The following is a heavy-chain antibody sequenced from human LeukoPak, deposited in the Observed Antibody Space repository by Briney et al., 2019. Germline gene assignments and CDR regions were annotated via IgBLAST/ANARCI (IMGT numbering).Heavy chain of an antibody. D-gene: IGHD6-19*01. CDR1: GGSISNSSPYY. J-gene: IGHJ3*02. V-gene: IGHV4-39*01. CDR3: ARPRSQWLGNDAFDI. CDR2: IYYSGST. Sequence: SETLSLTCTVSGGSISNSSPYYWDWIRQPPGKGLEWIGTIYYSGSTSYNPSLTSRVTISVDTSKNQFSLNLRSVTAADTAVYYCARPRSQWLGNDAFDIWGQGTMVTVSS.